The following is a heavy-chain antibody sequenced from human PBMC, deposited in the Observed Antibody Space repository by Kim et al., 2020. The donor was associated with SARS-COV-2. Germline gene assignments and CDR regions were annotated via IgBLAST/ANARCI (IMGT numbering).Heavy chain of an antibody. CDR2: IHYSGST. V-gene: IGHV4-59*01. J-gene: IGHJ3*02. CDR3: ARELLSAFDI. Sequence: SETLSLTCTVSGGSISSYYWSWIRQPPGKGLEWIGYIHYSGSTKYNPSLKSRVTISVDTSKNQFSLKLSSVTAADTAVYYCARELLSAFDIWGQGTMVTV. D-gene: IGHD1-26*01. CDR1: GGSISSYY.